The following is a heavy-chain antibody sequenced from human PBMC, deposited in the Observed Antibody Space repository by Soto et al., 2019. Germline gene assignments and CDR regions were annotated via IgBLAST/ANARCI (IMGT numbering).Heavy chain of an antibody. CDR2: IYPGDSDT. CDR1: GYSFTSYW. V-gene: IGHV5-51*01. J-gene: IGHJ3*02. CDR3: ARQGPNPWGDDFDI. D-gene: IGHD3-16*01. Sequence: VESLKISCTGSGYSFTSYWIGWVRQLPGKGLEWMWVIYPGDSDTRYSPSFQGQVTISADNSISTADLQWSSLRASDTAVYYCARQGPNPWGDDFDIWGQGTMVTLS.